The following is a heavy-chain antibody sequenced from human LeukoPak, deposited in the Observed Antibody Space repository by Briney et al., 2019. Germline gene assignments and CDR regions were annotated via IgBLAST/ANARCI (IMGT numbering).Heavy chain of an antibody. CDR2: ISYDGSNK. Sequence: QTGGSLRLSCAASGFTFSSYGMHWVRQAPGKGLEWVAVISYDGSNKYYADSVKGRFTISRDNSKNTLYLQVNSLRAEDTAVYYFAREEIAAAGTDGTGNWFDPWGQGTLVTVSS. CDR1: GFTFSSYG. V-gene: IGHV3-30*03. D-gene: IGHD6-13*01. J-gene: IGHJ5*02. CDR3: AREEIAAAGTDGTGNWFDP.